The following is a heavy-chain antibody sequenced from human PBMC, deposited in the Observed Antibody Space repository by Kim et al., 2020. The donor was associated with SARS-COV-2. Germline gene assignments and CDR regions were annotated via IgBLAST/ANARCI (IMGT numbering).Heavy chain of an antibody. J-gene: IGHJ4*02. CDR3: ARLGSGWYWGFDY. V-gene: IGHV4-59*08. D-gene: IGHD6-19*01. Sequence: YNPSLKSRVTISVDTSKNQFSLKLSSVTAADTAVYYCARLGSGWYWGFDYWGQGTLVTVSS.